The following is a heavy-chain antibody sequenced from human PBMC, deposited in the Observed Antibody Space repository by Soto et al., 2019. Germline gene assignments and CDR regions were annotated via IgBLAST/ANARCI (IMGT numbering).Heavy chain of an antibody. CDR2: IYHSGST. CDR3: SVANSNWFDP. D-gene: IGHD5-12*01. J-gene: IGHJ5*02. CDR1: GGSISSRSSY. V-gene: IGHV4-39*01. Sequence: QLQLQESGPGLVKASETLSLTCTVSGGSISSRSSYWSWIRQPPGKGLEWIGNIYHSGSTYYSPSLESRVTISIDTSTNQFSLRLNSVTATDTAVYYCSVANSNWFDPWGQGTLVTVSS.